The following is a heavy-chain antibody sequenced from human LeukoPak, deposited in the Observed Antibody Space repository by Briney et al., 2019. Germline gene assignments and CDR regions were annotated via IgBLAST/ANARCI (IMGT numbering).Heavy chain of an antibody. J-gene: IGHJ4*02. CDR1: GYTFTSYG. V-gene: IGHV1-69*05. CDR3: ARPGVEGSGAPEYFDY. Sequence: GASVKVSCKASGYTFTSYGISWVRQAPGQGLEWMGRIIPIFGTANYAQKFQGRVTITTDESTSTAYMELSSLRSEDTAVYYCARPGVEGSGAPEYFDYWGQGTLVTVSS. D-gene: IGHD2-15*01. CDR2: IIPIFGTA.